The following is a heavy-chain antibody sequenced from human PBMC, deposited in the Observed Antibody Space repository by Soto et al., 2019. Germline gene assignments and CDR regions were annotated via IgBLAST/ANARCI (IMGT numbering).Heavy chain of an antibody. CDR2: ITNTGGDT. CDR3: AKTSGEYYPGSRLFDC. Sequence: PGGSLRLSCAASGFTFSNYAMSWVRQAPGKGLEWVSVITNTGGDTLYADSVKGRFTISRDNSKNTLYLQMNSLRAEDAAIYYCAKTSGEYYPGSRLFDCWGQGTRVTVSS. V-gene: IGHV3-23*01. CDR1: GFTFSNYA. J-gene: IGHJ4*02. D-gene: IGHD3-10*01.